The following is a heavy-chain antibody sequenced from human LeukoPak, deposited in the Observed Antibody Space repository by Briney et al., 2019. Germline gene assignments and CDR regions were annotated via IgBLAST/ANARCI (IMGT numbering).Heavy chain of an antibody. CDR3: ARVPYYDYSTFPIFPAEYYFDY. D-gene: IGHD4-11*01. Sequence: GGSLRLSCAASGFTFSSYSMNWVRQAPGKGLEWVSSISSSSSYIYYADSVKGRFTISRDNAKNSLYLQMNSLRAEDTAVYYCARVPYYDYSTFPIFPAEYYFDYWGQGTLVTVSS. V-gene: IGHV3-21*01. J-gene: IGHJ4*02. CDR1: GFTFSSYS. CDR2: ISSSSSYI.